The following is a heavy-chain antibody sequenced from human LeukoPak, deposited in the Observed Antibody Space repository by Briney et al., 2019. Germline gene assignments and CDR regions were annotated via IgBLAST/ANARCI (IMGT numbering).Heavy chain of an antibody. V-gene: IGHV4-34*01. D-gene: IGHD6-19*01. CDR3: ARRYSSGWYYYYYGMDV. CDR2: INHSGST. Sequence: SETLSLTCAVYGGSFSGYYGSWIRQPPGKGLEWIGEINHSGSTNYNPSLKSRVTISVDTSKNQFSLKLSSVTAADTAVYYCARRYSSGWYYYYYGMDVWGQGTTVTVSS. J-gene: IGHJ6*02. CDR1: GGSFSGYY.